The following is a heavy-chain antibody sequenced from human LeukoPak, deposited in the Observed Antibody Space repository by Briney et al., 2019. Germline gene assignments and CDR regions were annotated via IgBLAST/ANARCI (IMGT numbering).Heavy chain of an antibody. J-gene: IGHJ6*02. CDR3: VRKDFYYGGMDV. CDR1: GYTFSDYY. CDR2: INPSNGAT. Sequence: GASVKVSCKASGYTFSDYYIHWVRQAPGQGLEWMGWINPSNGATNYAQKFQGRVTMTRDTSIKTVYMELSRLRSDDTAVYSCVRKDFYYGGMDVWGPGTTVTVSS. V-gene: IGHV1-2*02.